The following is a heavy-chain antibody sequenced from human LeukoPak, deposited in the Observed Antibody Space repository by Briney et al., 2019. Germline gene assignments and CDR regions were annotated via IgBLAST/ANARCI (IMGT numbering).Heavy chain of an antibody. V-gene: IGHV5-51*01. J-gene: IGHJ5*02. CDR1: GYSFTSYW. CDR2: ICPGDSRT. D-gene: IGHD2-2*01. Sequence: GESLKISCKGVGYSFTSYWIGWVRPMPGKGMEWMGVICPGDSRTRYNPSFQGQVTISVDKSISTAYLQWVSLKASDTAMYYCACRDLTSTWSYPWGQGTLVTVSS. CDR3: ACRDLTSTWSYP.